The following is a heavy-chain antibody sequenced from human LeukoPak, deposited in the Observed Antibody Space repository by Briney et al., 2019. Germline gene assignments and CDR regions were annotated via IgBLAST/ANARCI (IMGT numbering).Heavy chain of an antibody. CDR3: ARTTTTFDD. CDR2: VSDTGST. Sequence: PSETLSLTCTVSGGSINSYYWSWIRQPPGKVLELIGYVSDTGSTNYNPSLKSRVTISVAKSKNQFYLKLTTVTAADTAVYSCARTTTTFDDWGHGTLVTVSS. V-gene: IGHV4-59*01. D-gene: IGHD4-11*01. J-gene: IGHJ4*01. CDR1: GGSINSYY.